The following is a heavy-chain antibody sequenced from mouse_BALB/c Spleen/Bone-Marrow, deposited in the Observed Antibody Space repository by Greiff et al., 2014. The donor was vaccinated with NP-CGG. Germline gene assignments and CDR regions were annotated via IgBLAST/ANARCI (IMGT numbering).Heavy chain of an antibody. J-gene: IGHJ2*01. Sequence: EVQLQQSGPELVKPGASVKMSCKASGYTFTSYVIHWVKQKPGQGLEWIGYINPYNDATKFNERFKVKATLTSDKSSSTAYMVLSSLTSEDSAVYYCAREGVDYFDYWGQGTTLTVSS. CDR2: INPYNDAT. V-gene: IGHV1-14*01. CDR3: AREGVDYFDY. CDR1: GYTFTSYV.